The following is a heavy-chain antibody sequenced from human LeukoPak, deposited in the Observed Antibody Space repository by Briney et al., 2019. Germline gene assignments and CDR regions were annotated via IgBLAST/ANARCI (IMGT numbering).Heavy chain of an antibody. V-gene: IGHV4-39*01. CDR1: GGSISSSSYY. D-gene: IGHD3-16*02. CDR3: ARHENYDDVWGSYRPDAFDI. J-gene: IGHJ3*02. CDR2: IYYSGST. Sequence: SETLSLTCTVSGGSISSSSYYWGWIRQPPGKGLEWIGSIYYSGSTYYNPSLKSRVTISVDTSKNQFSLKLSSVTAADTAVYYCARHENYDDVWGSYRPDAFDIWGQGTMVTVSS.